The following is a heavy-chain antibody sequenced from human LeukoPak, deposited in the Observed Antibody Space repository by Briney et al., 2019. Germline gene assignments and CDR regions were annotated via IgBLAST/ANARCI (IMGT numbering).Heavy chain of an antibody. V-gene: IGHV2-5*02. J-gene: IGHJ4*02. Sequence: SGPTLVNPTQTLTLTCTFSGFSLSTSGVGVGWIRQPPGKALEWLALIYWDDEKRYNPSLKNRLTITKDTSKNQVVLTMTNMDPVDTATYYCAHRQVYDILNGLHYWGQGTLVTVSS. CDR3: AHRQVYDILNGLHY. D-gene: IGHD3-9*01. CDR2: IYWDDEK. CDR1: GFSLSTSGVG.